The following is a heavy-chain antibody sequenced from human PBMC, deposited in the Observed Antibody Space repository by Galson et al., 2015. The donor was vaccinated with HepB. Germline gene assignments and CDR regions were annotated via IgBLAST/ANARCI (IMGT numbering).Heavy chain of an antibody. CDR1: GGSISSSSYY. Sequence: ETLSLTCTVSGGSISSSSYYWGWIRQPPGKGLEWIGSIYYSGSTYYNPSLKSRVTISVDTSKNQFSLKLSSVTAADTAVYYCARTIYSGYANYWGQGTLVTVSS. V-gene: IGHV4-39*07. J-gene: IGHJ4*02. CDR2: IYYSGST. CDR3: ARTIYSGYANY. D-gene: IGHD5-12*01.